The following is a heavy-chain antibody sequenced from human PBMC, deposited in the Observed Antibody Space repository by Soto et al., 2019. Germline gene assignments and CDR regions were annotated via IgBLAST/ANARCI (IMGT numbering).Heavy chain of an antibody. CDR1: GGSISSSNW. CDR2: IYHSGST. D-gene: IGHD6-13*01. CDR3: ARDSSSWYDYGMDV. V-gene: IGHV4-4*02. J-gene: IGHJ6*02. Sequence: SETLSLTCAVSGGSISSSNWWSGVRQPPGKGLEWIGEIYHSGSTSYNPSLKSRVTISVDKSKNQFSLKLSSVTAADTAVYYCARDSSSWYDYGMDVWGQGTTVTV.